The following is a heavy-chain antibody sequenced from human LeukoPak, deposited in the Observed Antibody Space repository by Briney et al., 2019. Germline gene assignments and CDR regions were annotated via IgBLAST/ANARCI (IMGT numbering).Heavy chain of an antibody. CDR2: INPNSGGT. CDR3: ARDYYDYYYMDV. J-gene: IGHJ6*03. V-gene: IGHV1-2*02. Sequence: ASVKVSCKASGYTFTGYYMHWVRQAPGQGLEWMGWINPNSGGTNYAQKFQGRVTMTRDTSISTAYMELSRLRSDDTAVYYCARDYYDYYYMDVWGKGTTVTVSS. CDR1: GYTFTGYY.